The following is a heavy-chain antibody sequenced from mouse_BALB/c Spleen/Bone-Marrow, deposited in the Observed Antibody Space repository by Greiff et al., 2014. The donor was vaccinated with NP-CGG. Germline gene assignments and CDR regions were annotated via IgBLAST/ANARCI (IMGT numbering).Heavy chain of an antibody. V-gene: IGHV1-18*01. CDR3: ARWNDGYSLYYYAMDY. J-gene: IGHJ4*01. Sequence: EVQLQQSGPELVKPGASMKISCKASGYSFTGYTMNWVKQSHGKNLEWIGLINPYNGGTSYNQKFKGKATLTVDKSSSTAYMELLSLTSEDSAVYYCARWNDGYSLYYYAMDYWGQGTPVTVSS. CDR1: GYSFTGYT. CDR2: INPYNGGT. D-gene: IGHD2-3*01.